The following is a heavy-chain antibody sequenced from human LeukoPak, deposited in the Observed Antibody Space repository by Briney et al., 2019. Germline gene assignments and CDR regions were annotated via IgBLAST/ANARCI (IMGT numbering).Heavy chain of an antibody. Sequence: GGSLRLSCAASGFTFSNYAMTWVRQAPGKGLEWVSTISASGRSTYYADSVKGRFTISRDNSKNTLYLQMNSLRAEDTAVYYCAKTRPLDSSSWSHGDYWGQGTLVTVSS. J-gene: IGHJ4*02. CDR1: GFTFSNYA. CDR3: AKTRPLDSSSWSHGDY. D-gene: IGHD6-13*01. V-gene: IGHV3-23*01. CDR2: ISASGRST.